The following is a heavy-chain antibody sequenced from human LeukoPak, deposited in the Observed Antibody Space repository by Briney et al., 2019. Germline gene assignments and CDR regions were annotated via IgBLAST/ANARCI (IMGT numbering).Heavy chain of an antibody. D-gene: IGHD6-19*01. V-gene: IGHV3-23*01. CDR2: ISGSCGST. CDR3: ARRVYNSGWYIDY. Sequence: GGSLRLSCAASGFTFSSYAMSWVRQAPGKGLEWVSAISGSCGSTYYADSVKGRFTISRDNSKDTLYLQMNSLRAEDTAVYYCARRVYNSGWYIDYWGQGTLVTVSS. CDR1: GFTFSSYA. J-gene: IGHJ4*02.